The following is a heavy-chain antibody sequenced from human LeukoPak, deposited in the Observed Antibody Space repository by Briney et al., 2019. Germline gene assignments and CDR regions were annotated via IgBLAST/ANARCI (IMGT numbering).Heavy chain of an antibody. CDR2: ISSSGSTI. CDR1: GFTFSSYE. D-gene: IGHD2-8*01. V-gene: IGHV3-48*03. Sequence: PGGSLRLSCAASGFTFSSYEMNWLRQAPGKGLEWVSYISSSGSTIYYADSVKGRFTISRDNAKNSLYLQMNSLRAEDTAVYYCARVVCTNGVCYRFDYWGQGTLVTVSS. CDR3: ARVVCTNGVCYRFDY. J-gene: IGHJ4*02.